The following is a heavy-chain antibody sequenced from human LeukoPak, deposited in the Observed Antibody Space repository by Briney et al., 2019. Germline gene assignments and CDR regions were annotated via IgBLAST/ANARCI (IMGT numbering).Heavy chain of an antibody. CDR3: AKESFYSSGWLFDY. CDR1: GFTFDNYA. D-gene: IGHD6-19*01. CDR2: IRWNRGSI. Sequence: GRSLRLSCAASGFTFDNYAMHWVRQAPGKGLEWVAGIRWNRGSIDYADSVKGRFTISRDNAKNSLYLQMNRLRAEDTALYYCAKESFYSSGWLFDYWGQGTLVTVSS. J-gene: IGHJ4*02. V-gene: IGHV3-9*01.